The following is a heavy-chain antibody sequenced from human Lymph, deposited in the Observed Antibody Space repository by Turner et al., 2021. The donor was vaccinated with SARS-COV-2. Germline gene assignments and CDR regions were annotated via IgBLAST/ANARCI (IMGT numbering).Heavy chain of an antibody. J-gene: IGHJ4*02. CDR1: GFTFSSYG. D-gene: IGHD5-18*01. Sequence: QVPLVESGGGVVQPGRSLRLSCAASGFTFSSYGMHWVRQAPGKGLEWVAAIWYDGSNKYYADSVKGRFTISRDNSKNTLYLQMNSLRAEDTAVYYCARQLWLRGTFDYWGQGTLVTVSS. CDR2: IWYDGSNK. V-gene: IGHV3-33*01. CDR3: ARQLWLRGTFDY.